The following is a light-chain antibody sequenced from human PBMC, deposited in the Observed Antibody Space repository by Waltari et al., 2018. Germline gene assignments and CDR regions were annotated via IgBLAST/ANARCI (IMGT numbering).Light chain of an antibody. Sequence: DIVMTQSPDSLAVSLGERATINCRSSQSLLFTSNNTNYLSWYPTKAGPPPRLLLYWAATRESGVPDRFSGGGSGTEFTLIISNLQAEDVAVYYCQQYNNTPLTFGGGTKADI. CDR1: QSLLFTSNNTNY. V-gene: IGKV4-1*01. CDR3: QQYNNTPLT. J-gene: IGKJ4*02. CDR2: WAA.